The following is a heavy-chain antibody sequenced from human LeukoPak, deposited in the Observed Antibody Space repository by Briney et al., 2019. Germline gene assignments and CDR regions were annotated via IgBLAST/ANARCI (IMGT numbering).Heavy chain of an antibody. J-gene: IGHJ4*02. CDR1: GFTFSSYG. CDR2: IWYDGSNK. CDR3: ARDAGGYGDYVYYFDY. D-gene: IGHD4-17*01. Sequence: PGGSLRLSCAASGFTFSSYGMPWVRQAPGKGLEWVAVIWYDGSNKYYADSVKGRFTISRDNSKNTLYLQMNSLRAEDTAVHYCARDAGGYGDYVYYFDYWGQGTLVTVSS. V-gene: IGHV3-33*01.